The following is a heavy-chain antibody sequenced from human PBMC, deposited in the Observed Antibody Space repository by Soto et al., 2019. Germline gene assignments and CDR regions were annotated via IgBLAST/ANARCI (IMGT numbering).Heavy chain of an antibody. Sequence: EVQLVVSGGGLVQPGGSLRLSCAASGFTFSSYSMNWVRQAPGKGLEWVSYITSSSSTIYYADSVKGRFTISRDNAKNSLYLQMDSLRAEDTAVYYWASPTIFGVRHAFDIWGQGTMVTVSS. CDR1: GFTFSSYS. V-gene: IGHV3-48*01. CDR3: ASPTIFGVRHAFDI. D-gene: IGHD3-3*01. J-gene: IGHJ3*02. CDR2: ITSSSSTI.